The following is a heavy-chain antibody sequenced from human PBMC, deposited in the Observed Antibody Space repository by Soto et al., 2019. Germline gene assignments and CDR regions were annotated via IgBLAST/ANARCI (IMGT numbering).Heavy chain of an antibody. D-gene: IGHD3-22*01. Sequence: PGGSLRLSCAASGFTFSKYWTHWVRQTPGMGLVWVSHINIDGSDTTYADSEKGRFTISRDNSKNTLYLQMNSVRAEDTAVYSCAKGLSGDYYYYDSRGFLFDNWGQGTLVTVSS. J-gene: IGHJ4*02. V-gene: IGHV3-74*01. CDR1: GFTFSKYW. CDR2: INIDGSDT. CDR3: AKGLSGDYYYYDSRGFLFDN.